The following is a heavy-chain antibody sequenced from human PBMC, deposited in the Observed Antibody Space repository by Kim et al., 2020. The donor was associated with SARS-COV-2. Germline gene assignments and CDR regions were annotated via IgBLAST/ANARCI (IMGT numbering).Heavy chain of an antibody. D-gene: IGHD3-9*01. CDR1: GYTLTELS. CDR3: AIIRYFDWLFPYYYGMDV. Sequence: ASVKVSCKVSGYTLTELSMHWVLQAPGKGLEWMGGFDPEDGETIYAKKFQGRGTMTEDTATDIAYMELSSLRSEDTAVYYCAIIRYFDWLFPYYYGMDVWGEGTTGTVSS. CDR2: FDPEDGET. J-gene: IGHJ6*02. V-gene: IGHV1-24*01.